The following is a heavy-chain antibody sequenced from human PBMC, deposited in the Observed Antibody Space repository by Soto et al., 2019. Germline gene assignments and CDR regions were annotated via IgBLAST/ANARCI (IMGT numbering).Heavy chain of an antibody. CDR1: AFTFSSYA. V-gene: IGHV3-30-3*01. CDR2: ISYDGSNT. Sequence: QVRLVESGGDVVQPGGPLRLSCAASAFTFSSYAMHWVRQAPGKGLEWVAVISYDGSNTYYVDSVRGRFTISRDNSKNTLYLQMNSLRAEDTAVYYCARDCFEMATITWYFDLWGRGTLVTVSS. J-gene: IGHJ2*01. D-gene: IGHD5-12*01. CDR3: ARDCFEMATITWYFDL.